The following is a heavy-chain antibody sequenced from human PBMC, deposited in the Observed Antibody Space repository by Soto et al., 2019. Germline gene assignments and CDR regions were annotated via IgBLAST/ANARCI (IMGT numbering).Heavy chain of an antibody. CDR2: IWYDGSNK. V-gene: IGHV3-33*01. D-gene: IGHD4-17*01. CDR3: ASSYGDYVSWFDP. J-gene: IGHJ5*02. Sequence: PGGSLRLSCAASGFTFSSYGMHWVRQAPGKGLEWVAVIWYDGSNKYYADSVKGRFTISRDNSKNTLYLQMNSLRAEDTAVYYGASSYGDYVSWFDPWGQGTLVTVSS. CDR1: GFTFSSYG.